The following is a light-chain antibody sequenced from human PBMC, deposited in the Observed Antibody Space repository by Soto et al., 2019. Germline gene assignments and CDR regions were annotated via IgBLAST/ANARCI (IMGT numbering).Light chain of an antibody. J-gene: IGKJ2*01. CDR1: QSVRTNY. CDR3: QQYGSSPPYT. CDR2: GFS. Sequence: EVVLTQSPGTLSLSPGERATLSCRASQSVRTNYLAWNQQKPGQSPKLLIFGFSDRATGIPDRFSGSVSGTDFTLTISSLEPEECEVYYCQQYGSSPPYTFGQGTKLEIK. V-gene: IGKV3-20*01.